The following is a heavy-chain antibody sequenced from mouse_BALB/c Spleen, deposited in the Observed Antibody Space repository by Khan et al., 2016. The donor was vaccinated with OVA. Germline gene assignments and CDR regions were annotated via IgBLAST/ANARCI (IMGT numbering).Heavy chain of an antibody. V-gene: IGHV1-7*01. Sequence: QVQLKQSGAELAKPGASVKMSCKASGYTFTSYWMHWVKQRPGQGLEWIGYIIPSTGYTEYNQKFKDKATLTADKYSSKAYMQLSILTSEDSACYYCASSNRPYHIDYWSQGTTLTVSS. J-gene: IGHJ2*01. CDR1: GYTFTSYW. CDR3: ASSNRPYHIDY. D-gene: IGHD3-2*02. CDR2: IIPSTGYT.